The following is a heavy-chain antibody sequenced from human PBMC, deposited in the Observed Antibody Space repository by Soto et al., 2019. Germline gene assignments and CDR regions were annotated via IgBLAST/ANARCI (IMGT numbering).Heavy chain of an antibody. CDR3: ARYYGSGSAHYYYGMDV. J-gene: IGHJ6*02. CDR2: IIPIFGTA. D-gene: IGHD3-10*01. Sequence: SVRVACKASGGTFSSYAIIWVRQAPGQGLEWMGGIIPIFGTANYAQKFQGRVTITADESTSTAYMELSSLRSEDTAVYYCARYYGSGSAHYYYGMDVWGQGTTVTVSS. V-gene: IGHV1-69*13. CDR1: GGTFSSYA.